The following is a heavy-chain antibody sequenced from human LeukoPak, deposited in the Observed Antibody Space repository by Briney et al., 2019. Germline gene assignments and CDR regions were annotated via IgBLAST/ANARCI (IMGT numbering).Heavy chain of an antibody. CDR3: TRVNHYYDSSGYYYEYYFDY. Sequence: ASVKVSCKASGYTFTTYGLSWVRQAPGQGLEWMGWISGYNGYINYARKFQGRVTMTTDTSTSTAYMELRSLRADDTAMYYCTRVNHYYDSSGYYYEYYFDYWGQGTLVTVSS. V-gene: IGHV1-18*01. CDR1: GYTFTTYG. J-gene: IGHJ4*02. D-gene: IGHD3-22*01. CDR2: ISGYNGYI.